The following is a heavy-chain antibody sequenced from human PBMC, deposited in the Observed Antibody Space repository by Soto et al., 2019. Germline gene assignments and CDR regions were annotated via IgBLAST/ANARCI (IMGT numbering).Heavy chain of an antibody. V-gene: IGHV3-11*01. J-gene: IGHJ4*02. Sequence: GGSLRLSCAASGFSFSDYYMSWIRQAPGKGLEWVSYISFSDNPIYYADSVKGRFTISRDNAKNSLYLQMNSLRAEDTAVYYCARDIEPPGLFFDYWGQGTLVTVSS. CDR2: ISFSDNPI. D-gene: IGHD6-13*01. CDR1: GFSFSDYY. CDR3: ARDIEPPGLFFDY.